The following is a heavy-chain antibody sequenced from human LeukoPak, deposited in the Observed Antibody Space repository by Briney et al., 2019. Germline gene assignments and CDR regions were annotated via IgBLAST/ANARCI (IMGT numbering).Heavy chain of an antibody. Sequence: PSETLSLTCTVSGGYISSYYWSWIRQPPGKGLEWIGYIYYSGSTNYNPSLKSRVTISVDTSKNQFSLKLSSVTAADTAVYYCAKEYSGNYYYFDYWGQGTLVTVSS. V-gene: IGHV4-59*01. CDR3: AKEYSGNYYYFDY. CDR1: GGYISSYY. CDR2: IYYSGST. J-gene: IGHJ4*02. D-gene: IGHD1-26*01.